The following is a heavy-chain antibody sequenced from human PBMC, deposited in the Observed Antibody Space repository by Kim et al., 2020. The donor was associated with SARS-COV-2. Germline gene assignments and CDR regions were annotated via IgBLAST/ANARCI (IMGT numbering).Heavy chain of an antibody. D-gene: IGHD3-22*01. Sequence: GGSLRLSCTASGFTFGDYAMSWFRQAPGKGLEWVGFIRSKAYGGTTEYAASVKGRFTISRDDSKSIAYLQMNSLKTEDTAVYYCTRTWDDSSGYYRNWFDPWGQGTLVTVSS. J-gene: IGHJ5*02. CDR3: TRTWDDSSGYYRNWFDP. V-gene: IGHV3-49*03. CDR1: GFTFGDYA. CDR2: IRSKAYGGTT.